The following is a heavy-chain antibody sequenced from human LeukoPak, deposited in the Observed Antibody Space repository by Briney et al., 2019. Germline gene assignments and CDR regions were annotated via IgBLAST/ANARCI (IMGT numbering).Heavy chain of an antibody. CDR2: IKSKTDGGTT. Sequence: GGALLINCKASGFTFSKDWKYWVRQAPGKGLEWVGRIKSKTDGGTTDYAAPVKGRFTISRDDSKNTLFLQMNSLKTEDTATYYCTTPKYSGYDFYFWGQGTLVSVSS. CDR1: GFTFSKDW. D-gene: IGHD5-12*01. CDR3: TTPKYSGYDFYF. J-gene: IGHJ4*02. V-gene: IGHV3-15*07.